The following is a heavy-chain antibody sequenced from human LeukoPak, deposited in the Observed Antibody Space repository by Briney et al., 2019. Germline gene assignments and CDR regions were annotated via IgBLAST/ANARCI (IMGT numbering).Heavy chain of an antibody. V-gene: IGHV3-21*01. CDR1: GFSLRTFT. CDR3: TRDRLFDC. CDR2: IGSTTTDM. J-gene: IGHJ4*02. Sequence: GGSLRLSCAASGFSLRTFTLHWVRQAPGKGLEWVSSIGSTTTDMSYTGSVKGRFSISRDNAKNSLSLQMNSLRVEDTAVYYCTRDRLFDCWGQGTLVTGSS.